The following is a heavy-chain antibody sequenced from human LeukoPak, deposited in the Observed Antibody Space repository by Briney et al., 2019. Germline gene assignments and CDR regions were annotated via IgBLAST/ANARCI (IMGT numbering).Heavy chain of an antibody. D-gene: IGHD6-6*01. Sequence: SETLSLTCTVSGGSISSSSYYWGWIRQPPGKGLEWIGSIYYSGSTYYNPSLKSRVTISVDTSKNQFSLKLSSVTAADTAVYYCARVSHSSSSHEPIDYWGQGTLVTVSS. CDR3: ARVSHSSSSHEPIDY. CDR2: IYYSGST. V-gene: IGHV4-39*07. J-gene: IGHJ4*02. CDR1: GGSISSSSYY.